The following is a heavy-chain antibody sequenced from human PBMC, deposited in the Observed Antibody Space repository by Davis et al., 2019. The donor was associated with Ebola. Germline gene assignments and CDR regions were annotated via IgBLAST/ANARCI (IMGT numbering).Heavy chain of an antibody. D-gene: IGHD5-18*01. CDR1: GYSFTSYG. Sequence: AASVKVSCKGSGYSFTSYGISWVRQAPGQGLEWMGWISAYNGNTNYAQKLQGRVTMTTDTSTSTAYMELRSLRSADTAVYYCARDRGWIQLSGLFDYWGQGTLVTVSS. V-gene: IGHV1-18*01. J-gene: IGHJ4*02. CDR3: ARDRGWIQLSGLFDY. CDR2: ISAYNGNT.